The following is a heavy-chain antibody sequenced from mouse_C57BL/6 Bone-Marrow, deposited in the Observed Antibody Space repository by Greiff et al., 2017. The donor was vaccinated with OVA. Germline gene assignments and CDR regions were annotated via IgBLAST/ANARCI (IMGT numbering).Heavy chain of an antibody. CDR1: GFNIKDDY. D-gene: IGHD1-1*01. J-gene: IGHJ2*01. CDR2: IYPRDGST. CDR3: ARDYYGSSYVDY. Sequence: QVQLQQSGAELVRPGASVKLSCTASGFNIKDDYMHWVKQRPGQGLEWIGWIYPRDGSTKYNEKFKGKATLTVDTSSSTAYMELHSLTSEDSAVYFCARDYYGSSYVDYWGQGTTLTVSS. V-gene: IGHV1-85*01.